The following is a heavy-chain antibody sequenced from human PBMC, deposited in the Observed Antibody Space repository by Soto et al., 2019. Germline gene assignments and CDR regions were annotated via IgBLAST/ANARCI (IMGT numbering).Heavy chain of an antibody. D-gene: IGHD6-19*01. V-gene: IGHV4-59*01. CDR3: ARSPQYSSGWNGGFDY. CDR1: GDFLTTYC. Sequence: PSESLSLTCDVSGDFLTTYCWNWIRQSPGKGLEWIGYIFYGGHTNYNPSLRGRATISVDTSKNQFSLKLSSVTAADTAVYYCARSPQYSSGWNGGFDYWGQGTLVTVSS. CDR2: IFYGGHT. J-gene: IGHJ4*02.